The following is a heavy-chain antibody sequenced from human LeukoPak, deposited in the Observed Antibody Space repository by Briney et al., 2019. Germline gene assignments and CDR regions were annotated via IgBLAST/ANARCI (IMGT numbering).Heavy chain of an antibody. Sequence: PGGSLRLSCAASGFTFSSYGMHWVRQAPGKGLEWVAFIRYGGSNKYYADSVKGRFTISRDNSKNTLYLQMNSLRAEDTAVYYCAKDPPPYYYDSSGYSYAFDIWGQGTMVTVSS. J-gene: IGHJ3*02. CDR1: GFTFSSYG. D-gene: IGHD3-22*01. V-gene: IGHV3-30*02. CDR3: AKDPPPYYYDSSGYSYAFDI. CDR2: IRYGGSNK.